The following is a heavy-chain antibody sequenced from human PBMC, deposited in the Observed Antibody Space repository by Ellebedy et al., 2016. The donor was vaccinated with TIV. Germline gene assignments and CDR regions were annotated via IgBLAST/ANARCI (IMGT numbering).Heavy chain of an antibody. J-gene: IGHJ3*01. CDR1: GFIVSDNY. Sequence: GESLKISCAVSGFIVSDNYIHWVRQAPGKGLECVAVIYAEPHGGHTYDADSVKGRFTISRDNSNNTLYLQMNSLRAEDTAMYYCAKGKGSSDAFDFWGQGTMVTVS. CDR3: AKGKGSSDAFDF. V-gene: IGHV3-53*01. CDR2: IYAEPHGGHT.